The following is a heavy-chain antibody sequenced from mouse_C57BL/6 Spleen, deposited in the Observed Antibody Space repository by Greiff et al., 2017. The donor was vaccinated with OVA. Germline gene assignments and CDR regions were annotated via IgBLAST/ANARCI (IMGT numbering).Heavy chain of an antibody. CDR3: ARPGTGAWFAY. D-gene: IGHD4-1*01. CDR1: GYTFTSYW. J-gene: IGHJ3*01. Sequence: QVQLQQPGAELVKPGASVKLSCKASGYTFTSYWMQWVKQRPGQGLEWIGEIDPSDSYTNYNQKFKGKATLTVDTSSSTAYMQLSSLTSEDAAVYDGARPGTGAWFAYWGKGTLVTVSA. V-gene: IGHV1-50*01. CDR2: IDPSDSYT.